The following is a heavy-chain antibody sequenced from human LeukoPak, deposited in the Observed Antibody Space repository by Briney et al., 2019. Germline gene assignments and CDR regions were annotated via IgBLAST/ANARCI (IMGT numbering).Heavy chain of an antibody. D-gene: IGHD4-17*01. Sequence: SVKVSCKASGGTFSSYAISWVRQAPGQGLEWMGRIIPIFGIANYAQKFQGRVTITADKSTSTAYMELSSLRSEDTAVYYCARDEIHDYGDDRSGYYFDYWGQGTLVTVSS. CDR2: IIPIFGIA. CDR1: GGTFSSYA. J-gene: IGHJ4*02. V-gene: IGHV1-69*04. CDR3: ARDEIHDYGDDRSGYYFDY.